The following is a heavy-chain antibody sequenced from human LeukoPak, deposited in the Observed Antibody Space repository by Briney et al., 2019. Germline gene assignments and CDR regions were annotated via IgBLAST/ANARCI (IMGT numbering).Heavy chain of an antibody. D-gene: IGHD1-26*01. CDR2: IYHTGDT. J-gene: IGHJ3*02. CDR1: GGSISSSDYS. V-gene: IGHV4-30-2*01. Sequence: SQTLSLTCAVFGGSISSSDYSWSWIRQPPGKGLEWIGYIYHTGDTSYNPSLRSRVTISVDRSKNQFSLRLRSVTAADTAMYYCARDEAGYYDAFDIWGQGTMVTISS. CDR3: ARDEAGYYDAFDI.